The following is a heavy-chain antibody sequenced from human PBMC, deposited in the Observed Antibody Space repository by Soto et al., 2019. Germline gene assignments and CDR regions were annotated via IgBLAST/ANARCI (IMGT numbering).Heavy chain of an antibody. Sequence: GGSLRLSCAASGFTFSSYWMHWVRQAPGKGLVWVSRINSDGSSTSYADYVKGRFTISRDNAKNTLYLQMNSLRAEDTAVYYGARARHIAVAGTAYYYYGMDVWGQGTTVTVSS. D-gene: IGHD6-19*01. CDR2: INSDGSST. V-gene: IGHV3-74*01. J-gene: IGHJ6*02. CDR1: GFTFSSYW. CDR3: ARARHIAVAGTAYYYYGMDV.